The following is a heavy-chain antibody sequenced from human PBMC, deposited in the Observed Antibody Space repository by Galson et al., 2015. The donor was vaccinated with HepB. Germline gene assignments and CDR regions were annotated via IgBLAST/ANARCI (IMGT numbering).Heavy chain of an antibody. V-gene: IGHV1-69*13. Sequence: SVKVSCKASGGTFSSYAISWVRQAPGQGLEWMGGIIPIFGTANYAQKFQGRVTITEEEATSTAYLELSRLRSEDTSVYYCARVRGSSFAYGMDVWGQGTTVTVSS. CDR1: GGTFSSYA. CDR2: IIPIFGTA. J-gene: IGHJ6*02. CDR3: ARVRGSSFAYGMDV. D-gene: IGHD6-6*01.